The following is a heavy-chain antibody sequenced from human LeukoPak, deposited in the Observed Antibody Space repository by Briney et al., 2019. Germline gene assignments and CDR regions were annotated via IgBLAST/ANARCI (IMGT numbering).Heavy chain of an antibody. CDR1: GYTFTSYG. CDR3: AKGGYSYGPYNWFDP. J-gene: IGHJ5*02. Sequence: GASVKVSCKASGYTFTSYGISWVRQAPGQGLEWMGWISAYNGNTNYAQKLQGRVTMTTDTSTSTAYMELRSLRSEDTAVYYCAKGGYSYGPYNWFDPWGQGTLVTVSS. V-gene: IGHV1-18*01. D-gene: IGHD5-18*01. CDR2: ISAYNGNT.